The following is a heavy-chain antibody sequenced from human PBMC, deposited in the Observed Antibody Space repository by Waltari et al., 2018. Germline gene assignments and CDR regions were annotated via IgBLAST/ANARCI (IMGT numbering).Heavy chain of an antibody. D-gene: IGHD3-22*01. J-gene: IGHJ3*02. CDR2: ISLNSGSI. V-gene: IGHV3-9*01. CDR3: AKVSDTYYYDSSGYSAFDI. CDR1: GFTFDDYA. Sequence: EVQLVESGGGLVQPGRSLRLSCAASGFTFDDYAMHWVRQAPGKGLEWVSGISLNSGSIGYADSVKGRFTISRDNAKNSLYLQMNSLRAEDTALYYCAKVSDTYYYDSSGYSAFDIWGQGTMVTVSS.